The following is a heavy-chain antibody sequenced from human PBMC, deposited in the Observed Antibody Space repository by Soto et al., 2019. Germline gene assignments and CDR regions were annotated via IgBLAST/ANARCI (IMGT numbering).Heavy chain of an antibody. J-gene: IGHJ4*02. CDR1: GGSISNYY. V-gene: IGHV4-59*01. D-gene: IGHD2-21*01. Sequence: SETLSLTCTVSGGSISNYYWTWIRQSPGKGPEWIGYVHHSGTTNYNPSLESRVTMSIDMSKNRFSLKLNAVTAADTAVYFCATLPPGGPYFGVFDYWSQGTLVTVSS. CDR3: ATLPPGGPYFGVFDY. CDR2: VHHSGTT.